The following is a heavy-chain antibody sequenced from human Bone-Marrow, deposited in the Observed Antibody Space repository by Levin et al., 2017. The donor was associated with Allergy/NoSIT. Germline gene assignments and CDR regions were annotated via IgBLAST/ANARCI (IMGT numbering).Heavy chain of an antibody. J-gene: IGHJ4*02. CDR2: IYYSGST. CDR1: GGSISSGGYY. D-gene: IGHD5-18*01. Sequence: SQTLSLTCTVSGGSISSGGYYWSWIRQHPGKGLEWIGYIYYSGSTYYNPSLKSRVTISVDTSKNQFSLKLSSVTAADTAVYYCARFRSGYSYGYDYWGQGTLVTVSS. V-gene: IGHV4-31*03. CDR3: ARFRSGYSYGYDY.